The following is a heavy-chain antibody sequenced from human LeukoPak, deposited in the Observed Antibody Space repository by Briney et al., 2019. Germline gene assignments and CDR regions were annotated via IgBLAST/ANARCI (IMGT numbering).Heavy chain of an antibody. Sequence: GESLKISCKGSGYSFTGYWIAWVRQMPGRGLEWMGIIYPDDSDTTYSPSFQNQVTISADKSIGTAYLQWSSLKASDTAMYYCARRWGTYDILTGYYRDQDAFDIWGQGTMVTVSS. CDR3: ARRWGTYDILTGYYRDQDAFDI. CDR1: GYSFTGYW. V-gene: IGHV5-51*01. D-gene: IGHD3-9*01. CDR2: IYPDDSDT. J-gene: IGHJ3*02.